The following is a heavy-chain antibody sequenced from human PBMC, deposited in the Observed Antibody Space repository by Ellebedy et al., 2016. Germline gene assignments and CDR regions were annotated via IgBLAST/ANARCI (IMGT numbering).Heavy chain of an antibody. V-gene: IGHV3-33*01. Sequence: GGSLRLXXAASGFTFNSYGMHWVRQAPGKGLEWVAVIWYDGSNKYHADSVKGRFTISRDNSKNTLYLQMNSLRAEDTAVYYCARDGGYCSGGNCYPWYFDLWGRGTLVTVSS. D-gene: IGHD2-15*01. CDR3: ARDGGYCSGGNCYPWYFDL. J-gene: IGHJ2*01. CDR2: IWYDGSNK. CDR1: GFTFNSYG.